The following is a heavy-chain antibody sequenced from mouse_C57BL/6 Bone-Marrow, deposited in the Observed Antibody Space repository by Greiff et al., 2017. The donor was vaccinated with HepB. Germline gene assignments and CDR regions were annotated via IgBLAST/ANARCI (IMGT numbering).Heavy chain of an antibody. D-gene: IGHD2-5*01. Sequence: EVQGVESGGDLVKPGGSLKLSCAASGFTFSSYGMSWVRQTPDKRLEWVATISSGGSYTYYPDSVKGRFTISRDNAKNTLYLQMSSLKSEDTAMYYCARYYSNYVWFAYWGQGTLVTVSA. V-gene: IGHV5-6*01. J-gene: IGHJ3*01. CDR1: GFTFSSYG. CDR2: ISSGGSYT. CDR3: ARYYSNYVWFAY.